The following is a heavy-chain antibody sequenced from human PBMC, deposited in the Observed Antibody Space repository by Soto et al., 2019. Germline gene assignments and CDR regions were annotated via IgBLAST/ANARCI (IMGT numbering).Heavy chain of an antibody. CDR1: GGSISSSSYY. CDR2: IYYSGST. Sequence: SETLSLTCTVSGGSISSSSYYWCWIRQPPGKGLEWIGSIYYSGSTYYNPSLKSRVTISVDTSKNQFSLNLISVTAADPAVYYCASPFAYCGGDCYGFDPWGQGTLVTVSS. V-gene: IGHV4-39*01. D-gene: IGHD2-21*02. J-gene: IGHJ5*02. CDR3: ASPFAYCGGDCYGFDP.